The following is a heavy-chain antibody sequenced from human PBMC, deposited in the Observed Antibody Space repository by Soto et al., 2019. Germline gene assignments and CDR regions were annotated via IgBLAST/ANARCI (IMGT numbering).Heavy chain of an antibody. V-gene: IGHV3-23*01. CDR2: ISGYGGSI. CDR3: AGEGTVRNSGDSLMSNYYYGMDV. Sequence: EVQLLESGGDLVRPGGSLRLSCAASGFTFTDYAMTWVRQAPGRGLEWVSAISGYGGSIYYADSVKGRFTISRDNSKNTLYLQMHSLRAEDTAVYYCAGEGTVRNSGDSLMSNYYYGMDVWGQGTTVTVSS. J-gene: IGHJ6*02. D-gene: IGHD1-26*01. CDR1: GFTFTDYA.